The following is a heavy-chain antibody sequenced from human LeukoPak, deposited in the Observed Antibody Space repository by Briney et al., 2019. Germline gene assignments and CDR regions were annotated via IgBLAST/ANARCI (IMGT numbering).Heavy chain of an antibody. Sequence: SVKVSCKASGFAFTTSAVQWVRQARGQRLEWIGRIVVGSGNTDHAQKFQGRLTITRDISTSTAYMELSSLTSDDTAVYYCAAVPNANAWYWDDAFDIWGQGTMVTVSS. D-gene: IGHD2-8*02. CDR2: IVVGSGNT. CDR1: GFAFTTSA. J-gene: IGHJ3*02. CDR3: AAVPNANAWYWDDAFDI. V-gene: IGHV1-58*01.